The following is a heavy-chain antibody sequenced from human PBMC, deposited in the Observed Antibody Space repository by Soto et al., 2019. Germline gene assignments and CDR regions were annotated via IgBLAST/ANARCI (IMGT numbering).Heavy chain of an antibody. J-gene: IGHJ6*02. CDR1: GYTFTSYG. V-gene: IGHV1-18*01. CDR3: AREGEMPYYYYGLDV. D-gene: IGHD3-16*01. Sequence: GASVKVSCKASGYTFTSYGISWVRQAPGQGLEWMGWISAYNGNTNYAQKLRGRVTMTTDTSTSTVYMDLRSLRSDDTAVYYCAREGEMPYYYYGLDVWGQGTTVTVSS. CDR2: ISAYNGNT.